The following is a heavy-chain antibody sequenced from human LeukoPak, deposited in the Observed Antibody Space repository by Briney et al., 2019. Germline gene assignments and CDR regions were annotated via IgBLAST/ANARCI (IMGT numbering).Heavy chain of an antibody. V-gene: IGHV3-74*01. D-gene: IGHD1-26*01. CDR2: INSDGSGT. CDR3: ARVSSGSYFGYYYYYMDV. Sequence: GGSLRLSCAASGFTFSNYWMHWVRQVPGKGLVWVSRINSDGSGTSYADSVKGRFTISRDNAKNTLYLQMNSLRAEDTAVYYCARVSSGSYFGYYYYYMDVWGKGTTVTVSS. J-gene: IGHJ6*03. CDR1: GFTFSNYW.